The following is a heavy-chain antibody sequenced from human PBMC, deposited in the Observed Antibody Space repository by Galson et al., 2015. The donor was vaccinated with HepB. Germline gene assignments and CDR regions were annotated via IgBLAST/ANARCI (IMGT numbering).Heavy chain of an antibody. Sequence: SVKVSCKASGYNFAIYGINWVRQAPGQGLEWLGGIITNNTTANYAQKFQGRATITTDESTTTAYLELKGLRFDDTAVYYCARDSEVGPFDNWGHGALV. V-gene: IGHV1-69*05. D-gene: IGHD1-26*01. CDR3: ARDSEVGPFDN. J-gene: IGHJ4*01. CDR2: IITNNTTA. CDR1: GYNFAIYG.